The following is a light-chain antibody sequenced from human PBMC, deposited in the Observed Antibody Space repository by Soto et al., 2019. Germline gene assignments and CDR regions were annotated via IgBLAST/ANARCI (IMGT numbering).Light chain of an antibody. Sequence: EIVLTQSPATLSLSPGERATLSCRASQSVSSYLAWYQQKPGQAPRLLIYDASNRATGIPARFSGSGSGTDFTLTISRLEPEDFAMYYCQQYGTSPSIIFGQGTRLEIK. V-gene: IGKV3-11*01. J-gene: IGKJ5*01. CDR2: DAS. CDR1: QSVSSY. CDR3: QQYGTSPSII.